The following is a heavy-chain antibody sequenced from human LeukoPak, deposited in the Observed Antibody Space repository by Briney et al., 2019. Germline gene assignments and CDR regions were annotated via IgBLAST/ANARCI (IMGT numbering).Heavy chain of an antibody. J-gene: IGHJ5*02. V-gene: IGHV4-31*03. Sequence: TSETLSLTCTVSGGSISSGGYYWSWIRQHPGKGLEWIGYIYYSGSTYYNPSLKSRVTISVDTSKNQFSLKLSSVTAADTAVYYCARAEWLVRPWFDPWGQGTLVTVSS. D-gene: IGHD6-19*01. CDR2: IYYSGST. CDR1: GGSISSGGYY. CDR3: ARAEWLVRPWFDP.